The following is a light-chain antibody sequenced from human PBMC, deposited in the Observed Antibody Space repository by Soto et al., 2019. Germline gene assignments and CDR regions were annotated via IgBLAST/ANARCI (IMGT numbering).Light chain of an antibody. CDR3: LQTYTPQFT. Sequence: DTQMTQSPSSLSASVGDRVSITCRASQSISSYLNWYQQKPGKAPKLLIYAASSLHSGVPSRFSVSGSGTDFTLTISSLQPEDFATYYCLQTYTPQFTFGPGTKVDIK. V-gene: IGKV1-39*01. CDR1: QSISSY. CDR2: AAS. J-gene: IGKJ3*01.